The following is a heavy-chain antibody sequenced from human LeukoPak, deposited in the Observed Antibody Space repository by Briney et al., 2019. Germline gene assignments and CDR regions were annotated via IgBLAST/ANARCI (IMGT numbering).Heavy chain of an antibody. CDR1: GYTFTSYD. J-gene: IGHJ6*03. Sequence: ASVKVSCKASGYTFTSYDINWVRQAPGQGLEWMGWINPNSGGTNYAQKFQGRATMTRDTSISTAYMELSRLRSDDTAVYYCARDFYYDSSGLYRHYYYYMDVWGKGTTVTVSS. CDR2: INPNSGGT. CDR3: ARDFYYDSSGLYRHYYYYMDV. D-gene: IGHD3-22*01. V-gene: IGHV1-2*02.